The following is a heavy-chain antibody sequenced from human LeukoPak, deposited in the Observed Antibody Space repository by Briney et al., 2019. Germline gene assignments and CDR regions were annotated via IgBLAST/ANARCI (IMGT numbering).Heavy chain of an antibody. CDR3: AKDSSGSSWYYYYYYYMDV. D-gene: IGHD6-13*01. V-gene: IGHV3-30*02. J-gene: IGHJ6*03. CDR1: GFTFNNYG. Sequence: PGGSLRLSCAASGFTFNNYGMHWVRQAPGKGLEWVAFIRYNGNNQYYADSVKGRFTISRDNSKNTLYLQMNSLKGDGTAVYYCAKDSSGSSWYYYYYYYMDVWGKGTTVTISS. CDR2: IRYNGNNQ.